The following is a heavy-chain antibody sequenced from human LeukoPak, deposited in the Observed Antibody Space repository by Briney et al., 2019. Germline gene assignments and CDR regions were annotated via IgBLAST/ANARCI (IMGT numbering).Heavy chain of an antibody. V-gene: IGHV4-39*01. J-gene: IGHJ5*02. CDR2: VSYKGVT. CDR1: GASTTNSRYY. Sequence: SETLSLTCSVSGASTTNSRYYWVWIRQPPGKGLEWIGSVSYKGVTYYGPSFRSRFAISIDTSRDQFSLSLASVTAADAAVYYCATLTMSGLGIIPPASWGQGTLVTVSS. D-gene: IGHD3/OR15-3a*01. CDR3: ATLTMSGLGIIPPAS.